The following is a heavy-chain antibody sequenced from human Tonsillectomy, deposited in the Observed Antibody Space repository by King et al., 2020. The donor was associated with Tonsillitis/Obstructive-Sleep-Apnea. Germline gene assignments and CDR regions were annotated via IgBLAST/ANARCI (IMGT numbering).Heavy chain of an antibody. Sequence: VQLVESGGGVVQPGRSLRLSCAASRFTFRSYGMHWVRQAPGKGLEWVAIIWYDGSNKYYADSVKGRFTISRDNSKNTLYLQMNSLRAEETALYYCARDNRGEGMVVWGQGTTVTVTS. CDR3: ARDNRGEGMVV. D-gene: IGHD2-21*01. V-gene: IGHV3-33*01. J-gene: IGHJ6*02. CDR1: RFTFRSYG. CDR2: IWYDGSNK.